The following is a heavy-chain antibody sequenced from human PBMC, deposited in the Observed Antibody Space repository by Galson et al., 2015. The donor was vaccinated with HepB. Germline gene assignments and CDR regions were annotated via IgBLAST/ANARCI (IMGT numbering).Heavy chain of an antibody. CDR3: AREEGLVGATRPGYFDF. D-gene: IGHD1-26*01. CDR1: GFTVSRNY. J-gene: IGHJ4*02. V-gene: IGHV3-53*01. CDR2: IYSGGDT. Sequence: SLRLSCAASGFTVSRNYMSWVRQAPGKGLEWVSVIYSGGDTYYADSVKGRFTVSRDNSENTLYLQMNSLRAEDTAVYYCAREEGLVGATRPGYFDFWGQGTLVTVSS.